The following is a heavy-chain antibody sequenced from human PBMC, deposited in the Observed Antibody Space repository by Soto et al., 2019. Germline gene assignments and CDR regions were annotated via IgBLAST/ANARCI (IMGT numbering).Heavy chain of an antibody. CDR2: ISSSSSYI. CDR1: GFTFSSYS. J-gene: IGHJ3*02. D-gene: IGHD3-9*01. V-gene: IGHV3-21*01. CDR3: ASDSPSAYYDILTGRDAFDI. Sequence: PGGSPRLSCAASGFTFSSYSMNWVRQAPGKGLECVSSISSSSSYIYYADSVKGRFTISRDNARNSLYLQMNSLRAEDTAVYYCASDSPSAYYDILTGRDAFDIWGQGTMVTVSS.